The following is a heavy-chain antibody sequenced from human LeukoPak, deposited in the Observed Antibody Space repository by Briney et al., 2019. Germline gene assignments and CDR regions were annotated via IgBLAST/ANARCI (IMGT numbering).Heavy chain of an antibody. CDR3: AKDKGSSGWYTSFDY. Sequence: GGSLRLSCAASGFTFSSYGMHGVRQAPGKGLEWVAVISYDGSNRYYADSVKGRFTISRDNSKNTLYLQMNSLRAEDTAVYYCAKDKGSSGWYTSFDYWGQGTLVTVSS. J-gene: IGHJ4*02. CDR1: GFTFSSYG. V-gene: IGHV3-30*18. CDR2: ISYDGSNR. D-gene: IGHD6-19*01.